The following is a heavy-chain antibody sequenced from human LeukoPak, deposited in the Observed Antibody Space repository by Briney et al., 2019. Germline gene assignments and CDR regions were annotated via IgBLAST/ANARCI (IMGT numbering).Heavy chain of an antibody. J-gene: IGHJ4*02. V-gene: IGHV5-51*01. Sequence: GESLQIPCQGSGYSFTSYWIGWVRQMPGKGLEWMGIIYPVDFDTRYSPSFQGQVTISADKPISTAYLQWSSLKASDTAMYYCARQERGGDYRFDYWGQGTLVTVSS. D-gene: IGHD4-17*01. CDR1: GYSFTSYW. CDR2: IYPVDFDT. CDR3: ARQERGGDYRFDY.